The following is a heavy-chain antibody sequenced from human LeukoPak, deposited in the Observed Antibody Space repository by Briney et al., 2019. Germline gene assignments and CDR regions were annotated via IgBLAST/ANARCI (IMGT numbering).Heavy chain of an antibody. CDR3: ARLKDDVTKFDY. CDR2: INQDVSRI. CDR1: GFSFSRYW. J-gene: IGHJ4*02. V-gene: IGHV3-7*01. Sequence: GGSLRLSCAGSGFSFSRYWMAWVRQAPGEGLEWVASINQDVSRIHYVDSVKGRFTISRDNAKSSLFLQMTSLRVEDTAVYYCARLKDDVTKFDYWGQGTLVTVSS. D-gene: IGHD2-8*01.